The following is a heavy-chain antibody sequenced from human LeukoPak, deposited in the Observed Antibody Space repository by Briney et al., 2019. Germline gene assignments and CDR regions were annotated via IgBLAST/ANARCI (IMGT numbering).Heavy chain of an antibody. CDR3: ARSPDYYDSSGLDY. Sequence: SQTLSLTCAVPGGSISSGSYYWSWIRQPAGKGLEWIVRIYTSGSTNYNPSLKMRVTISVDTSKNQFSLKLSSVTAADTAVYYCARSPDYYDSSGLDYWGQGTLVTVSS. D-gene: IGHD3-22*01. CDR2: IYTSGST. J-gene: IGHJ4*02. CDR1: GGSISSGSYY. V-gene: IGHV4-61*02.